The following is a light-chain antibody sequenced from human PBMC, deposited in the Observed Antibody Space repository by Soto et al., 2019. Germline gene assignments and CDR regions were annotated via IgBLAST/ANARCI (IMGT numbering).Light chain of an antibody. Sequence: QSVLTQPPSASGTPGQRVTISCSGSNSNIGSNSVNWYQHLPGTAPKLLIYGNNQRPSGVPDRFSGSKSGTSASLALSGLLSEDEADYYCAAWDDSLSAYAFGTGTKLTVL. V-gene: IGLV1-44*01. J-gene: IGLJ1*01. CDR2: GNN. CDR1: NSNIGSNS. CDR3: AAWDDSLSAYA.